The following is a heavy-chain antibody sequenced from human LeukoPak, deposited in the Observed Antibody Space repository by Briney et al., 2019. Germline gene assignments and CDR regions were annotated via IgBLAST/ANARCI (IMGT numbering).Heavy chain of an antibody. Sequence: GGSLRLSCAASGFTFSSYGMHWVRQAPGKGLEWVAVISYDGSNKYYADSVKGRFTISRDNSKNTLYLQMSSLRAEDTAVYYCAKDPGGSSGYPDAFDIWGQGTMVTVSS. J-gene: IGHJ3*02. CDR3: AKDPGGSSGYPDAFDI. CDR1: GFTFSSYG. V-gene: IGHV3-30*18. D-gene: IGHD3-22*01. CDR2: ISYDGSNK.